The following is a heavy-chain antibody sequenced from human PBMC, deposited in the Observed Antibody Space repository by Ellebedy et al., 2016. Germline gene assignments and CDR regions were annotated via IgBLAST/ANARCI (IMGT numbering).Heavy chain of an antibody. V-gene: IGHV3-48*01. D-gene: IGHD1-26*01. CDR3: ARDEGGSYDY. Sequence: GGSLRLSCAASGFTFSSYGMHRVRQAPGKGLEWLSYISRDGGATYYADSVKGRFTISRDNSKNTLYLQMNSLRAEDTAVYYCARDEGGSYDYWGQGTLVTVSS. J-gene: IGHJ4*02. CDR2: ISRDGGAT. CDR1: GFTFSSYG.